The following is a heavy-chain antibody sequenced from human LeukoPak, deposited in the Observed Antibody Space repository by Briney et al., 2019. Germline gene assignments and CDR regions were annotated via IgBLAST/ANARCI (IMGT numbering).Heavy chain of an antibody. CDR1: GGSISSYQ. CDR2: IYYSGSA. V-gene: IGHV4-59*01. CDR3: ARVGVDYSGNILKYFFDY. Sequence: ASETLSLTCTVSGGSISSYQWSWIRQPPGKGLEWIGNIYYSGSANYNPSLQSRVIISVDTSKNQFSLNLSPVLAADTAVYYCARVGVDYSGNILKYFFDYWGQGTLVTVSS. J-gene: IGHJ4*02. D-gene: IGHD4-23*01.